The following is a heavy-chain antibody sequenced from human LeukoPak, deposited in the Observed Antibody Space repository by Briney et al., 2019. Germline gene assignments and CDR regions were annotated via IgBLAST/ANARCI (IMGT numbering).Heavy chain of an antibody. CDR1: GYSFTSYW. CDR3: ARQKDSSSWPYYFDY. Sequence: GESLKISCKTSGYSFTSYWIGWVRQMPGKGLEWMGIIYPGDSDTRYSPSFQGQVTISADKSISTAYLQWSSLKASDTAIYYCARQKDSSSWPYYFDYWGQGTLVTVSS. V-gene: IGHV5-51*01. D-gene: IGHD6-13*01. CDR2: IYPGDSDT. J-gene: IGHJ4*02.